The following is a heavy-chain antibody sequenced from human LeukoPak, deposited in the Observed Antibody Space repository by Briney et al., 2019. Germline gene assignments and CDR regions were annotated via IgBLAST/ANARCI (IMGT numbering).Heavy chain of an antibody. CDR1: GGSISTGGYY. V-gene: IGHV4-31*03. D-gene: IGHD3-3*01. CDR3: ARGGRGFYDFWSGKGGNYFDY. J-gene: IGHJ4*02. Sequence: SETLSLTCTVSGGSISTGGYYWSWIRQHPGKGLEWIAYIYYSGSTYYNPSLKSRVTISVDTSKNQFSLKLSSVTAADTAVYYCARGGRGFYDFWSGKGGNYFDYWGQGTLVTVSS. CDR2: IYYSGST.